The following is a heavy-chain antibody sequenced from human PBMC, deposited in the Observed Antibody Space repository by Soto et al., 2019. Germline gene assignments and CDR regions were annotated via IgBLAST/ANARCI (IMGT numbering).Heavy chain of an antibody. CDR3: ARGRTGYSSSLSDVGEINWFDP. V-gene: IGHV4-31*03. D-gene: IGHD6-13*01. CDR2: IYYIGST. Sequence: QVQLQESGPGLVKPSQTLSLTCTVSGGSISSGGYYWSWIRQHPGKGLEGIGYIYYIGSTYYNPSLKSRVTISVDTSKNQFVPKLSSVTAADTAVYYCARGRTGYSSSLSDVGEINWFDPWGQGTLVTVSS. CDR1: GGSISSGGYY. J-gene: IGHJ5*02.